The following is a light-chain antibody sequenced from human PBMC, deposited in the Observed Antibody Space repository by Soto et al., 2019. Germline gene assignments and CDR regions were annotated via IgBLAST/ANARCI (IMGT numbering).Light chain of an antibody. CDR3: QQFHSRWT. CDR1: QNIDNK. J-gene: IGKJ1*01. V-gene: IGKV3-15*01. Sequence: EIVMTQYPATLSVSPGERATLSWRASQNIDNKLVWYQQKPGQVPRLLIYDASTRATGIPARLSGSGSGTDFPLTISSLTSEDSAFYYCQQFHSRWTFGHGTKVDIK. CDR2: DAS.